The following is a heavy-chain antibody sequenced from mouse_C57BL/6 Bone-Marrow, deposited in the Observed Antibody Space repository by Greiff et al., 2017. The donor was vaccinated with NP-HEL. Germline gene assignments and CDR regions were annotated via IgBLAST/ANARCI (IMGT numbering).Heavy chain of an antibody. CDR3: ARHAGLAWFAY. CDR1: EYEFPSHD. V-gene: IGHV5-2*01. Sequence: EVKLMESGGGLVQPGESLKLSCESNEYEFPSHDMSWVRKTPEKRLELVAAINSGGGSTYYPDTMERRFIISRDNTKKTLYLQMSSLRSEDTALNYCARHAGLAWFAYWGQGTLVTVSA. J-gene: IGHJ3*01. CDR2: INSGGGST. D-gene: IGHD3-1*01.